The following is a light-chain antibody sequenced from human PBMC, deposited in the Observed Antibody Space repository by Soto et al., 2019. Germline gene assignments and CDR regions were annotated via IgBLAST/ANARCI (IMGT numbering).Light chain of an antibody. V-gene: IGKV1-5*03. CDR1: QSISSW. Sequence: DIQMTQSPSTLSASVGDRVTITCRASQSISSWLAWYQQKPGKAPKLLIYKASSLESGVPSRFSGSGSRTVFTLTISSLQPDDFATYYCQQYNSYSRTFVQGTKVEIK. CDR2: KAS. CDR3: QQYNSYSRT. J-gene: IGKJ1*01.